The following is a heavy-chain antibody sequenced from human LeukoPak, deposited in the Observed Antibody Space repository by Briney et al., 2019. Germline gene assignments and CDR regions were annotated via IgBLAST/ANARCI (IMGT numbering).Heavy chain of an antibody. CDR3: ATFYGDYTGKFDP. D-gene: IGHD4-17*01. Sequence: SETLSLTCTVSGGSISSGSYYWSWIRQPAGKGLEWIGRIYTSGSTNYNPSLKSRVTISVDTSKNQFSLKLSSVTAADTAVYYCATFYGDYTGKFDPWGQGTLVTVSS. J-gene: IGHJ5*02. V-gene: IGHV4-61*02. CDR2: IYTSGST. CDR1: GGSISSGSYY.